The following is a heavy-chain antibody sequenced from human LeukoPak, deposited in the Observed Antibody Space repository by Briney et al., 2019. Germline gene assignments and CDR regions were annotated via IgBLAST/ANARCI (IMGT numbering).Heavy chain of an antibody. CDR3: AKDVGGSSWSFTNYYYGMDV. CDR2: ISWNSGSI. D-gene: IGHD6-13*01. J-gene: IGHJ6*02. Sequence: GGSLRLSCAASGFTFDDYAMHWVRQAPGKGLEWVSGISWNSGSIGYADSVKGRFTISRDNAKNSLYLQMNSLRAEDTALYYCAKDVGGSSWSFTNYYYGMDVWGQGTTVTVSS. V-gene: IGHV3-9*01. CDR1: GFTFDDYA.